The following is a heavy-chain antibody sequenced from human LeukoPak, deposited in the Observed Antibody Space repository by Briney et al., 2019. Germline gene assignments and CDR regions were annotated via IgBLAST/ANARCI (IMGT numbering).Heavy chain of an antibody. D-gene: IGHD2-8*01. J-gene: IGHJ4*02. Sequence: SETLSLTCTVSGASISTNYWSWVRQPVGKGLEWIGHISTSGSTNYNPSLKSRVTISVDTSKNQFSLKLSSVTAADTAVYYCARGYCTNAVCSLGPTQAWGQGTLVTVSS. V-gene: IGHV4-4*07. CDR1: GASISTNY. CDR3: ARGYCTNAVCSLGPTQA. CDR2: ISTSGST.